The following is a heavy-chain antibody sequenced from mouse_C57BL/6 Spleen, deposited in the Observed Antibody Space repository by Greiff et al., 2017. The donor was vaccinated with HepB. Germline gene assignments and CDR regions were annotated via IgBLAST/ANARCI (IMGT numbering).Heavy chain of an antibody. CDR1: GYAFSSSW. V-gene: IGHV1-82*01. D-gene: IGHD1-1*01. CDR3: ARAGYYYGSSLDY. CDR2: IYPGDGDT. J-gene: IGHJ2*01. Sequence: VQGVESGPELVKPGASVKISCKASGYAFSSSWMNWVKQRPGKGLEWIGRIYPGDGDTNYNGKFKGKATLTADKSSSTAYMQLSSLTSEDSAVYFCARAGYYYGSSLDYWGQGTTLTVSS.